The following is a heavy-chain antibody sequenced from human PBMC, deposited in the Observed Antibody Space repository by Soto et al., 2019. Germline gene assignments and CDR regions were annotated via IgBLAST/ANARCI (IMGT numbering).Heavy chain of an antibody. Sequence: QVQLQESGPGLVLPSGTLSLTCGVSGDSITSRNWWAWVRQTPGKGLEWIGEMHYDGTTNYNPSLKSRVITSIDTTRHQFSLRLKSLTAADTALYYCATQTISYCLDIWGQGTMVTVSS. D-gene: IGHD3-3*01. CDR2: MHYDGTT. CDR3: ATQTISYCLDI. J-gene: IGHJ6*02. V-gene: IGHV4-4*02. CDR1: GDSITSRNW.